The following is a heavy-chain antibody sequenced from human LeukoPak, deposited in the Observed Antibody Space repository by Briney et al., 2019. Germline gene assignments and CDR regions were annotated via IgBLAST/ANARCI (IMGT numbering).Heavy chain of an antibody. J-gene: IGHJ6*02. CDR2: IWYDGTKT. V-gene: IGHV3-33*01. Sequence: GGSLRLSCAASGSTFSTYGMHWVRQAPGKGLEWVATIWYDGTKTYYADSVKGRFTVSRDNSKSTLFLQMNSLGVEDTAVYYCATVPVRGVAPYYYDVDVWGQGTAVAVSS. CDR1: GSTFSTYG. CDR3: ATVPVRGVAPYYYDVDV. D-gene: IGHD3-10*02.